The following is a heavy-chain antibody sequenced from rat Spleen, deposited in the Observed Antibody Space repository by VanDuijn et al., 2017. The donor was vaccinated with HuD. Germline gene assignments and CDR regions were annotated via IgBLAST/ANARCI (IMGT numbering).Heavy chain of an antibody. Sequence: EVQLMESGGGLVQPGRSMKLSCLASGFTFSNYDMAWVSQAPKKGLEWVASITYDAFSTNYRDSVKGRFTISRDNAKSTLYLQIDSLRSEDTATYYCAAAGTRVSRFAYWGQGTLVTVSS. J-gene: IGHJ3*01. CDR1: GFTFSNYD. CDR3: AAAGTRVSRFAY. V-gene: IGHV5-7*01. CDR2: ITYDAFST. D-gene: IGHD1-4*01.